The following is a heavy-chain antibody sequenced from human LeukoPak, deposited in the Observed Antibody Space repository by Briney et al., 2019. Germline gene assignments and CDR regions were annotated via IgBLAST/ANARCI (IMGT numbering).Heavy chain of an antibody. Sequence: GGSLRLSCAVSGITLSNYGMSWVRQAPGKGLEGVAGISGSGGRTNYADSVKGRFTISRGSLKNTLYRQINSLSAEDTAVFFCAKRGVVIRVILVGFHKEAYYFDSWGQGALVTVSS. D-gene: IGHD3-22*01. CDR3: AKRGVVIRVILVGFHKEAYYFDS. V-gene: IGHV3-23*01. J-gene: IGHJ4*02. CDR2: ISGSGGRT. CDR1: GITLSNYG.